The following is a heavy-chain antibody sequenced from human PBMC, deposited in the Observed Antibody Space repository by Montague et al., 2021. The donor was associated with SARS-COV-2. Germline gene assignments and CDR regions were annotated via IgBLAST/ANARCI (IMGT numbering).Heavy chain of an antibody. V-gene: IGHV4-39*01. CDR1: GGSISSSSYY. CDR3: ARHGKTRIAMIVVVIGYFDY. CDR2: IYYSAST. J-gene: IGHJ4*02. Sequence: SETLSLTCTVSGGSISSSSYYWGWIRQPPGKGLEWIGSIYYSASTYYNPSLKSRVTISVDTSKNQFSLKLSSVTAADTAVYYCARHGKTRIAMIVVVIGYFDYWGQGTLVTVSS. D-gene: IGHD3-22*01.